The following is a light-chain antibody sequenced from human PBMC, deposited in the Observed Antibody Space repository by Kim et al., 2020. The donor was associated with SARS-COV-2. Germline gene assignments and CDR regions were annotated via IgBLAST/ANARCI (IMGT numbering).Light chain of an antibody. Sequence: VALGKTATITCGGNDIGRKNLHWYQQKPGQAPVLVIYRDNDRPSGIPERFSGSNSGNTATLTISRAQDGDEADYYCQVWDSTTYVFGSGTKVTVL. CDR2: RDN. J-gene: IGLJ1*01. V-gene: IGLV3-9*01. CDR1: DIGRKN. CDR3: QVWDSTTYV.